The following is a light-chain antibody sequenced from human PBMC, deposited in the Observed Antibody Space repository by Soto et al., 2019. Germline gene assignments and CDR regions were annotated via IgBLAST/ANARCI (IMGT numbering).Light chain of an antibody. CDR1: QSISSW. V-gene: IGKV1-5*03. CDR3: QQYNSYSRP. J-gene: IGKJ1*01. CDR2: KAS. Sequence: DIQMTQSPSTLSASVGDRVTITCRASQSISSWLAWYQQKPGKAPKLLIYKASSLESGVPSRLSGSGSGKEFTLTISSLQPDDFATYYCQQYNSYSRPFGQWTKVEIK.